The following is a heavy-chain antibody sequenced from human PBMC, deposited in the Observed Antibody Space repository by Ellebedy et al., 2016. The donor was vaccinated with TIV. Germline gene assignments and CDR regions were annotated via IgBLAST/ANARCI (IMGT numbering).Heavy chain of an antibody. D-gene: IGHD2-21*02. CDR1: GFSLSNLIMS. Sequence: SGPTLVKPTETLTLTCTVSGFSLSNLIMSVSWIRQPPGKALEWLAHIFSNDEKSYSTSLKNRLTISKDTSKSQVVLTMTNMDPVDTATYYCARTLVYCAGDCFYYFDYWGQGTRVTVSS. V-gene: IGHV2-26*01. J-gene: IGHJ4*02. CDR2: IFSNDEK. CDR3: ARTLVYCAGDCFYYFDY.